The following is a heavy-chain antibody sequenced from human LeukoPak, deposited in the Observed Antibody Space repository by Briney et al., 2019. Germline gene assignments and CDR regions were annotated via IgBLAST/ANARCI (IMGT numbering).Heavy chain of an antibody. V-gene: IGHV3-66*01. Sequence: GGSLRLSCVASGFTVSSNYMSWVRQAPGKGLEWVSVIYSGGTTYYADSVKGRFTISRDNSKSTLYLQMNSLRAEDTAVYYCARTSGIYYYFDYWGQGTLVTVSS. D-gene: IGHD1-26*01. CDR1: GFTVSSNY. CDR2: IYSGGTT. CDR3: ARTSGIYYYFDY. J-gene: IGHJ4*02.